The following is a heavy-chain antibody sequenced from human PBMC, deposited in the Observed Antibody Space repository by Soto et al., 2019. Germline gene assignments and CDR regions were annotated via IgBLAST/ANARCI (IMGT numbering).Heavy chain of an antibody. D-gene: IGHD6-19*01. Sequence: PGGSLRLSCSASGFTFSTYTMNWVRLAPGKGLEWVSGINSGGVNKYYADSVKGRFTISRDNSKNTVYLQMNSLRAEDTAVYYCAKGSSGWGLFDYWGQGTLVTVSS. CDR3: AKGSSGWGLFDY. V-gene: IGHV3-23*01. CDR1: GFTFSTYT. CDR2: INSGGVNK. J-gene: IGHJ4*02.